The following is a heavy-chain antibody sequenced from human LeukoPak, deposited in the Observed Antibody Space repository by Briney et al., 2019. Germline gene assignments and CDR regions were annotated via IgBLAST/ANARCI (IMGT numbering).Heavy chain of an antibody. V-gene: IGHV3-30*02. J-gene: IGHJ4*02. CDR2: IRYDGSNK. Sequence: GGPLRLSCAASGFTFSSYAMSWVRQAPGKGLEWVTFIRYDGSNKYYTDSVKARFTISRDNSKNTLYLQMNSLRAEDTAVYYCAKAAHYDFWSGYDYWGQGTVVTVYS. D-gene: IGHD3-3*01. CDR3: AKAAHYDFWSGYDY. CDR1: GFTFSSYA.